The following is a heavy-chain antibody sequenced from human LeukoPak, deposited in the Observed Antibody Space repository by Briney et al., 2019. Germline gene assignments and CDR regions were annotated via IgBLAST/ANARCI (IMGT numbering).Heavy chain of an antibody. Sequence: GESLKISCKASGYSFSNYWIAWVRQMPGKGLEWMGILYPGDSDTRYSPSFQGQVTISADKSINTSYLQWSSLKASDTAIYYCAKGRQQLASLTWFDPWGQGTLVTVSS. V-gene: IGHV5-51*01. CDR3: AKGRQQLASLTWFDP. CDR2: LYPGDSDT. J-gene: IGHJ5*02. D-gene: IGHD6-13*01. CDR1: GYSFSNYW.